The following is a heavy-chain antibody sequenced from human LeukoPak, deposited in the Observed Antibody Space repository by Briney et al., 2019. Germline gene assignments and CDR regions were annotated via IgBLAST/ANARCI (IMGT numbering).Heavy chain of an antibody. CDR3: ATSGYSYGWYYFDY. CDR1: GFTFNNYW. V-gene: IGHV3-74*01. D-gene: IGHD5-18*01. J-gene: IGHJ4*02. CDR2: LNSDGSST. Sequence: GGSLRLSCAASGFTFNNYWMHWVRQAPGKGRVWVSHLNSDGSSTSYADSVKGRFAISRDNAKNTLYLQMNSLRAEDTAVYYCATSGYSYGWYYFDYWGQGTLVTVSS.